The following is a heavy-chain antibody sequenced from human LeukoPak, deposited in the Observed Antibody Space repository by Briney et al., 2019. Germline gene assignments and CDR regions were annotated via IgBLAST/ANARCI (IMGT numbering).Heavy chain of an antibody. Sequence: GGSLRLSCAASGFTFGDYYMSWIRQAPGKGLEWVSYISSGTSYTNYADSVKGRFTISRDNAKNSLYLQMNSLRAEDTAVYYCARTVRPQLYSGCDYPDYWGQGTLVTVSS. D-gene: IGHD5-12*01. J-gene: IGHJ4*02. CDR2: ISSGTSYT. CDR3: ARTVRPQLYSGCDYPDY. V-gene: IGHV3-11*03. CDR1: GFTFGDYY.